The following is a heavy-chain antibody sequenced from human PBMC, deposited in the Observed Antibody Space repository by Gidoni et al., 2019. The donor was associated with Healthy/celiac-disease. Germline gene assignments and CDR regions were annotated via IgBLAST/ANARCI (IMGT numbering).Heavy chain of an antibody. V-gene: IGHV4-34*01. CDR2: INHSGST. CDR3: ARARPIAAAGKSWFDP. CDR1: GGSFSGYY. D-gene: IGHD6-13*01. Sequence: QVHLQQWGAGLLKPSETLSLTSSVYGGSFSGYYCIWIRQPPVKGLEWIGEINHSGSTNYNPSLKSRVTRSVDTSKNQFSLKLSSVTAADTAVYYCARARPIAAAGKSWFDPWGQGTLVTVSS. J-gene: IGHJ5*02.